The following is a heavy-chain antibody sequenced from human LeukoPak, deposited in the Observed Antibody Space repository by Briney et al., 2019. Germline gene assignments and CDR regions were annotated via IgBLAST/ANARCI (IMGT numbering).Heavy chain of an antibody. Sequence: QPGGSLRLSCVASGFTFSSYWMHWVRQAPGEGLVWVSRINSDGSTTTYADSVRGRFTISRDNAKHTLYLQMNSLRAEDTAVYYCERGGFDTIGFDYWGQGTLVTVSS. J-gene: IGHJ4*02. V-gene: IGHV3-74*01. CDR2: INSDGSTT. CDR3: ERGGFDTIGFDY. CDR1: GFTFSSYW. D-gene: IGHD3-10*01.